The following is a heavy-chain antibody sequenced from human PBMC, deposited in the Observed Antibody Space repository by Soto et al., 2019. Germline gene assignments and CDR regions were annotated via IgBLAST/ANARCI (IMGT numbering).Heavy chain of an antibody. Sequence: EVQLVESGGDLVQPGGSLRLSCAASGFPFSTYLMSWVLQAPGKGLEWVANIGPAGSATYYMGAVKGRFTISRDKAKNSLYLQMDSMRVENPATYYCSRDICCRTAVCATRGQGTLVIVSS. CDR2: IGPAGSAT. CDR3: SRDICCRTAVCAT. D-gene: IGHD2-15*01. J-gene: IGHJ4*02. CDR1: GFPFSTYL. V-gene: IGHV3-7*01.